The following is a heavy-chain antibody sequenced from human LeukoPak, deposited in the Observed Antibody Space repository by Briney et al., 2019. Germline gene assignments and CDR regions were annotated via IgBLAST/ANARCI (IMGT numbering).Heavy chain of an antibody. V-gene: IGHV4-38-2*02. J-gene: IGHJ6*03. CDR1: GYSISSGYY. D-gene: IGHD1-26*01. Sequence: PSETLSLTCTVSGYSISSGYYWGWIRQPPGKGLEWIGSIYDSGSTDYNPSLKSRVTISVDTSKNQFSLKLSSVTAADTAVYYCAAASGSYYYYYMDVWGKGTTVTVSS. CDR3: AAASGSYYYYYMDV. CDR2: IYDSGST.